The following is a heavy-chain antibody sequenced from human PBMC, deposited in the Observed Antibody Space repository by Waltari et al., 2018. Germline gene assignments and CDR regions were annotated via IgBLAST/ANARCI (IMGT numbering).Heavy chain of an antibody. CDR1: GYTFTSYG. V-gene: IGHV1-18*01. J-gene: IGHJ6*02. D-gene: IGHD6-19*01. CDR3: ATVAGTPIAVFRGMDV. Sequence: QVQLVQSGAEVKKPGASVKVSCKASGYTFTSYGISWVRQAPGQGLEWMGWISAYNGNTNYAQKLQGRVTMTTDTATSTAYMGLRSLRSDDTAVYYCATVAGTPIAVFRGMDVWGQGTTVTVSS. CDR2: ISAYNGNT.